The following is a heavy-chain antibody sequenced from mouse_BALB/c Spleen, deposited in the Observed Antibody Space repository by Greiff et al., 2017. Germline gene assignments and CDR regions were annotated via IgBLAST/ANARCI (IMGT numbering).Heavy chain of an antibody. CDR1: GYSFTSYW. CDR3: TRSYEGVFAY. CDR2: IYPGNSDT. Sequence: VQLQQSGTVLARPGASVKMSCKASGYSFTSYWMHWVKQRPGQGLEWIGAIYPGNSDTSYNQKFKGKAKLTAVTSASTAYMELSSMTNEDSAVYYCTRSYEGVFAYWGQGTLVTVSA. V-gene: IGHV1-5*01. J-gene: IGHJ3*01. D-gene: IGHD1-1*01.